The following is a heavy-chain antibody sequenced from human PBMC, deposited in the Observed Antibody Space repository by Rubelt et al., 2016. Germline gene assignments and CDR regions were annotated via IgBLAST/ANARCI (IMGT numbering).Heavy chain of an antibody. CDR3: ARVYTGYWYFDL. J-gene: IGHJ2*01. CDR2: ISAYNGNK. V-gene: IGHV1-18*01. D-gene: IGHD1-14*01. Sequence: QVQLVQSGAEVKKPGASVKVSCKASGYTFTSYGISWVRPAPGQGLEWMGWISAYNGNKKVAQKSQGRVTSTTDTSTRNAYMELRGLGSDDTAVYYCARVYTGYWYFDLWGRGTLVTVSS. CDR1: GYTFTSYG.